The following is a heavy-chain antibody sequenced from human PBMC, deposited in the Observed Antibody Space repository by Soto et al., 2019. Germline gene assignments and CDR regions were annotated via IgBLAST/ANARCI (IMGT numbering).Heavy chain of an antibody. CDR3: ARGGTGTTRNWFDP. CDR2: ISNDGGNK. Sequence: GGSLRLSCAASGLTFSLFAMHWLRQAPGGRLEWVAVISNDGGNKYYADSVKGRFTISRDNSRNTLYLQMNSLRAEDTAVYYCARGGTGTTRNWFDPWGQGTQVTVSS. CDR1: GLTFSLFA. D-gene: IGHD1-7*01. J-gene: IGHJ5*02. V-gene: IGHV3-30-3*01.